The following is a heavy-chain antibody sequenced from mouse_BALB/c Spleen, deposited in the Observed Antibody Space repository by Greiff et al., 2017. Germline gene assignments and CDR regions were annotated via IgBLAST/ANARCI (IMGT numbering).Heavy chain of an antibody. D-gene: IGHD2-3*01. Sequence: EVKVVESGGGLVQPGGSRKLSCAASGFTFSSFGMHWVRQAPEKGLEWVAYISSGSSTIYYADTVKGRFTISRDNPKNTLFLQMTSLRSEDTAMYYCARSPIYDGYYWFAYWGQGTLVTVSA. CDR2: ISSGSSTI. V-gene: IGHV5-17*02. CDR1: GFTFSSFG. J-gene: IGHJ3*01. CDR3: ARSPIYDGYYWFAY.